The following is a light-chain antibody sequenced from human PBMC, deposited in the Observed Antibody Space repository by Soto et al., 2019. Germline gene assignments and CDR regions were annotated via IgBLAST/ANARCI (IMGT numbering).Light chain of an antibody. CDR3: QQYYSTPYT. J-gene: IGKJ2*01. CDR1: QSVLYSSNNKNY. Sequence: DIVMTQSPDSLAVSLGERATINCKSSQSVLYSSNNKNYLAWYQQTAGQPPKLLIYWASTREFGVPDRFSRSGSGPDFTLTISSLQAEDVAVYYCQQYYSTPYTFGQGTKLEIK. V-gene: IGKV4-1*01. CDR2: WAS.